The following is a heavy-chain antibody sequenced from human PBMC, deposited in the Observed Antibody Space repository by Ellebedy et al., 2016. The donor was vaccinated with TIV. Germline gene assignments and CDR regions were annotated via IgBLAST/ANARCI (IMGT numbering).Heavy chain of an antibody. Sequence: GESLKISCAASGFTFNNYAMSWVRQAPGKGLEWVSTISHTGTRTYYANSVEGRFLISRDSSKRTLYLQMNSLRAEDTAVYYCAKGRGGGSDSSAPRYYFDSWGLGTLVTVSS. CDR2: ISHTGTRT. D-gene: IGHD6-19*01. CDR3: AKGRGGGSDSSAPRYYFDS. J-gene: IGHJ4*01. CDR1: GFTFNNYA. V-gene: IGHV3-23*01.